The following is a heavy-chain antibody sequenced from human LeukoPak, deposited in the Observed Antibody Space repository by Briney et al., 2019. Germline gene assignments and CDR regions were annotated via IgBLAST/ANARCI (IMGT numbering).Heavy chain of an antibody. CDR3: ARVNPPGITMIVDY. V-gene: IGHV1-18*01. Sequence: ASVKVSCKASGYTFTSYGISWVRQAPGQGLEWMGWISAYNGNTNYAQKLQGRVTMTTGTSTSTAYMGLRSLRSDDTAVYYCARVNPPGITMIVDYWGQGTLVTVSS. CDR1: GYTFTSYG. J-gene: IGHJ4*02. CDR2: ISAYNGNT. D-gene: IGHD3-22*01.